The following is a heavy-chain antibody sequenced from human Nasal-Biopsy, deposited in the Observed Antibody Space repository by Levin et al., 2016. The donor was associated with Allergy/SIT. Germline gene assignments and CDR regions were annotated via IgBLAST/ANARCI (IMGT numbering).Heavy chain of an antibody. D-gene: IGHD1-7*01. J-gene: IGHJ6*02. V-gene: IGHV3-43*01. CDR3: ARDSLWGSTGTTVTYGMDV. CDR1: GFTFDEYT. Sequence: GESLKISCAASGFTFDEYTMHWVRQAPGKGLEWVSLISWDGDSTYYADSVKGRFTISRDNSKNSLYLQINSLRTEDTALYYCARDSLWGSTGTTVTYGMDVWGQGTTVTVSS. CDR2: ISWDGDST.